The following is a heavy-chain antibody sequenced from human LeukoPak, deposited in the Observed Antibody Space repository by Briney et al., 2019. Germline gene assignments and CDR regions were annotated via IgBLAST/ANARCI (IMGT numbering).Heavy chain of an antibody. V-gene: IGHV3-21*01. CDR3: ARDAVGATHDAFDI. D-gene: IGHD1-26*01. CDR2: ISSSSSYI. J-gene: IGHJ3*02. Sequence: GGSLRLSCAASGFTFSSYSMNWVLQAPGKGLEWVSSISSSSSYIYYADSVKGRFTISRDNAKNSLYLQMNSLRAEDTAVYYCARDAVGATHDAFDIWGQGTMVTVSS. CDR1: GFTFSSYS.